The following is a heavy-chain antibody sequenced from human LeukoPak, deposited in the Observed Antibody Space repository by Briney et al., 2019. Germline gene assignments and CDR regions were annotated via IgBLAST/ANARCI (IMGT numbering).Heavy chain of an antibody. CDR3: ARPGEYSGYDY. J-gene: IGHJ4*02. V-gene: IGHV4-39*01. CDR1: GGSFSSGSYY. D-gene: IGHD5-12*01. Sequence: SETLSLTCTVSGGSFSSGSYYWDWIRQPPGKGLEWIGSIYYSGSTYYNPSLKSRVTISVDTSKNQFSLKLSSVTAADTALYYCARPGEYSGYDYWGQGTLVTVSS. CDR2: IYYSGST.